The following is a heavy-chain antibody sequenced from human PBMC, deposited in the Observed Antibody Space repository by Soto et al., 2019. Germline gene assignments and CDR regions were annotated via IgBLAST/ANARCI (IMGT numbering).Heavy chain of an antibody. CDR3: ARDPPPCWSSTSCYTWAWFDP. V-gene: IGHV6-1*01. CDR2: TYYRSKWYN. D-gene: IGHD2-2*02. J-gene: IGHJ5*02. Sequence: SQTLSLTCAISGDSVSSNSAAWNWIRQSPSRGLEWLGRTYYRSKWYNDYAVSVKSRTTINPDASKNQFSLQLNSVTPEDTAVYYCARDPPPCWSSTSCYTWAWFDPWGQGTLVTVSS. CDR1: GDSVSSNSAA.